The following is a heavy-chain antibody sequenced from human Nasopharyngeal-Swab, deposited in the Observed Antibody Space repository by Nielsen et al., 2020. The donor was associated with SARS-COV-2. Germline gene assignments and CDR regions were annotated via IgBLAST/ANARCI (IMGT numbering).Heavy chain of an antibody. Sequence: SVKVSCKASGGTFSSYAISWVRQAPGQGLEWMGGIIPIFGTANYAQKFQGRVTITADESTSTAYMELSSLRSGDTAVYYCARGLTTVTTYYYYGMDVWGQGTTVTVSS. V-gene: IGHV1-69*13. CDR2: IIPIFGTA. J-gene: IGHJ6*02. CDR1: GGTFSSYA. D-gene: IGHD4-11*01. CDR3: ARGLTTVTTYYYYGMDV.